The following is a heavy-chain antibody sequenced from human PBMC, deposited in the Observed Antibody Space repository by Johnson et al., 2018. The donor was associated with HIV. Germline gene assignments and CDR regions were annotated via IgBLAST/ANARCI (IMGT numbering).Heavy chain of an antibody. CDR3: ARYGYRPEAAFDI. D-gene: IGHD5-24*01. J-gene: IGHJ3*02. CDR2: ISYDGSNK. Sequence: QVQLVESGGGVVQPGTSLRLSCAASGFTFSSFAMHWVRQAPGKGLEWMAFISYDGSNKYFTDSVKGRFTISRDNAKNSLYLQMNSLRAEDTAVYYCARYGYRPEAAFDIWGQGTMVTVSS. CDR1: GFTFSSFA. V-gene: IGHV3-30-3*01.